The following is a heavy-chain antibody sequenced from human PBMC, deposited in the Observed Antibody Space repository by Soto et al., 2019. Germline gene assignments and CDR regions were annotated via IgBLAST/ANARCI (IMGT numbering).Heavy chain of an antibody. CDR1: GFTFTSFY. V-gene: IGHV1-46*01. CDR2: MHPYGGST. D-gene: IGHD3-3*01. CDR3: ARRAHELGDTYDFWSGYYPTYYYYYGMDV. Sequence: ASVKVSCKASGFTFTSFYMHWVRQAPGQGPEWMGIMHPYGGSTGYAQKFQGRVTLTRDTSTRTDYMELSSLRSDDTAVYYCARRAHELGDTYDFWSGYYPTYYYYYGMDVWGQGTTVTVSS. J-gene: IGHJ6*02.